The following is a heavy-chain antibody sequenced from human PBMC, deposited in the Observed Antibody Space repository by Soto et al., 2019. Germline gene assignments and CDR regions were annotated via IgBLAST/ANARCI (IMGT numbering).Heavy chain of an antibody. CDR2: ISAYNGNT. CDR3: ARDLEGGWGSCTTYYYYYYYMDV. Sequence: QVQLVQSGAEVKKPGASVKVSCKASGYTFTSYGISWVRQAPGQGLEWMGWISAYNGNTNYAQKLQGRVTITTDASTSTAYMELRSLRSDDTAVYYCARDLEGGWGSCTTYYYYYYYMDVWGKGTTVTVSS. D-gene: IGHD2-2*01. J-gene: IGHJ6*03. CDR1: GYTFTSYG. V-gene: IGHV1-18*01.